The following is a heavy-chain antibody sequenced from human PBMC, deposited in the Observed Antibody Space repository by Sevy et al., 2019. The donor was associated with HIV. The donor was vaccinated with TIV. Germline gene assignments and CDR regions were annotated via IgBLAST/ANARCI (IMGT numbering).Heavy chain of an antibody. Sequence: GGSLRLSCAASGFTIRTYNRNWVRQAPGKGLEWVSSISSSSTYIYYADSVKGRFTISRDNDKNSLYLQMSSLRAEDTAVYYCARDLVIPATTDYFYYGMDVWGQGTTVTVSS. V-gene: IGHV3-21*01. D-gene: IGHD2-15*01. CDR1: GFTIRTYN. CDR2: ISSSSTYI. J-gene: IGHJ6*02. CDR3: ARDLVIPATTDYFYYGMDV.